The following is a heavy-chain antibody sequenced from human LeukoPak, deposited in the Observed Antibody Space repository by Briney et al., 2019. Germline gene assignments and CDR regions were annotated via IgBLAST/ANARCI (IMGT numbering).Heavy chain of an antibody. D-gene: IGHD3-10*01. V-gene: IGHV1-69*05. Sequence: GSSVKVSCKASGGTFSSYAISWVRQAPGQGLEWMGGIIPIFGTANYAQKFQGRVTITTDESTSTAYMELSSLGSEDTAVYYCAVVYGSGSYFDYWGQGTLVTVSS. CDR1: GGTFSSYA. J-gene: IGHJ4*02. CDR2: IIPIFGTA. CDR3: AVVYGSGSYFDY.